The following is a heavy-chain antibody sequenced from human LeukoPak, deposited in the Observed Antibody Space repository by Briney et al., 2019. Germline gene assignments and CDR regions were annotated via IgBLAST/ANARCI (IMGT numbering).Heavy chain of an antibody. V-gene: IGHV3-43D*03. D-gene: IGHD3-10*01. CDR1: GFTFDDYA. CDR3: AKDIKVRGVIPKYYYYGMDV. CDR2: ISWDGGST. J-gene: IGHJ6*02. Sequence: GGSLRLSCAASGFTFDDYAMHWVRQAPGKGLEWVSLISWDGGSTYYADSVKGRFTISRDNSKNSLYLQMNSLRAEDTALYYCAKDIKVRGVIPKYYYYGMDVWGQGTTVTVSS.